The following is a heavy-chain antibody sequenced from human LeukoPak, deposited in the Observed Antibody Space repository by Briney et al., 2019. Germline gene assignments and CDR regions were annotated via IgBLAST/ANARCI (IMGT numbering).Heavy chain of an antibody. CDR1: GFTFSTYD. CDR2: ISSSSSTI. V-gene: IGHV3-48*01. CDR3: AELGITMIGGV. J-gene: IGHJ6*03. Sequence: GGTLRLSCAASGFTFSTYDMNWVRQAPGKGLEWVSYISSSSSTIYYADSVKGRFTISRDNAKNSLYLQMNSLRAEDTAVYYCAELGITMIGGVWGKGTTVTISS. D-gene: IGHD3-10*02.